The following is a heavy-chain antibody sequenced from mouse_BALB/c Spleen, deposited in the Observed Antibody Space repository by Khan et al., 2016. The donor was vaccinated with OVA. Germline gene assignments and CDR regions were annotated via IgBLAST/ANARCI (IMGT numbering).Heavy chain of an antibody. Sequence: EVELVESGGDLVKPGGSLKLSCAASGFTFSTYGMSWVRQTPDKRLEWVATISSGGHYTYSPDSVKGRFTIFRDNAKNSLYLQMTSLKSKDTAIYYCARLAYYYNIEGFAYWGQGTLVTVSA. J-gene: IGHJ3*01. V-gene: IGHV5-6*01. D-gene: IGHD1-1*01. CDR1: GFTFSTYG. CDR3: ARLAYYYNIEGFAY. CDR2: ISSGGHYT.